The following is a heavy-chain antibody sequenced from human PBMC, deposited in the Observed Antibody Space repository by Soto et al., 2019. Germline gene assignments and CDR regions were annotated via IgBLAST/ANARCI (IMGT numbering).Heavy chain of an antibody. CDR2: ISSSGSTI. Sequence: VGPHSPPGPAFEAPCRHHCLTWIRTTPGRGLGWVSYISSSGSTIYYADSVKGRFTISRDNDKNSLYLQMNSLRAEDTAVYYCARVRGGELVRHIDAFDIWVQGTMVTV. J-gene: IGHJ3*02. V-gene: IGHV3-11*01. CDR1: EAPCRHHC. CDR3: ARVRGGELVRHIDAFDI. D-gene: IGHD6-6*01.